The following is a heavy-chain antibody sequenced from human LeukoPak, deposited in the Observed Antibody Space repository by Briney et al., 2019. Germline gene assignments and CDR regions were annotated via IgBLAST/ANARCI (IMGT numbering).Heavy chain of an antibody. CDR3: ARDHYYDSSGYYFGGY. CDR1: GYIFTSYG. V-gene: IGHV1-18*01. D-gene: IGHD3-22*01. J-gene: IGHJ4*02. CDR2: ISAYNGNT. Sequence: GASVKVSCKASGYIFTSYGISWVRQAPGQGLEWMGWISAYNGNTNYAQKLQGRVTMTTDTSTSTAYMELRSLRSDDTAVYYCARDHYYDSSGYYFGGYWGQGTLVTVSS.